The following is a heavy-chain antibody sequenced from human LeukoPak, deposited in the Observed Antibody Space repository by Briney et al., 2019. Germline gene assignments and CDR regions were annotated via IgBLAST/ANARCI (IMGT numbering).Heavy chain of an antibody. CDR3: AKERATTTTFDY. CDR1: GFTFSTYA. D-gene: IGHD1-26*01. CDR2: ISGSGGGT. V-gene: IGHV3-23*01. Sequence: GGSLRLSCAASGFTFSTYAMSWVRQAPGKGLEWVSLISGSGGGTYYANSVKGRFTISRDNSKNTLYLQIDSLRTEDTAVYYCAKERATTTTFDYWGQGTLITVSS. J-gene: IGHJ4*02.